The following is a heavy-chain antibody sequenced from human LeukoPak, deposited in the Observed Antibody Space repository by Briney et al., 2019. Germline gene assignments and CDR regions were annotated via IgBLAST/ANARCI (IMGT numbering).Heavy chain of an antibody. CDR3: AREGSDWNYYYYIDV. J-gene: IGHJ6*03. D-gene: IGHD6-19*01. CDR2: ISYDGSNK. CDR1: GFTFSSYA. V-gene: IGHV3-30*04. Sequence: GGSLRLSCAASGFTFSSYAMHWVRQAPGKGLEWVALISYDGSNKYYADSVKGRFTISRDNSKNTLYLQMNSLRTEDTAVYYCAREGSDWNYYYYIDVWGKGTTVTVSS.